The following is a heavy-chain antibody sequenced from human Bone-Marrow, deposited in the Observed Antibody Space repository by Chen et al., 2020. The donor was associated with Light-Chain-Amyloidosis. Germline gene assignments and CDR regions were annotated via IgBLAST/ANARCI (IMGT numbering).Heavy chain of an antibody. Sequence: QVQLQQWGAGLLKPSETLSLTCAVYGGSFSDYSWTWIRQSPGTGLEWIGKITHSGSTKYNPSIKSRVTMSVDTSKNQFSLKMNSVTAADTAVYYCVRDTYDSSTYYTYRSMDVWGQGTTVTVSS. D-gene: IGHD3-22*01. V-gene: IGHV4-34*01. CDR1: GGSFSDYS. CDR3: VRDTYDSSTYYTYRSMDV. J-gene: IGHJ6*02. CDR2: ITHSGST.